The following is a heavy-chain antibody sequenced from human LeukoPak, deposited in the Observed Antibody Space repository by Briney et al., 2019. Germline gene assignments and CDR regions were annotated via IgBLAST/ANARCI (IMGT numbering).Heavy chain of an antibody. CDR3: KAQTTPYRDGNYYGSGGVLDY. CDR2: IYHSGST. V-gene: IGHV4-38-2*02. D-gene: IGHD3-10*01. J-gene: IGHJ4*02. Sequence: SETLSLTCTVSGYSISSGYYWGWIRQPPGKGLEWIGSIYHSGSTYYNPSLKSRVTISVDTSKNQFSLKLSSVTAADTAVYYCKAQTTPYRDGNYYGSGGVLDYWGQGTLVTVSS. CDR1: GYSISSGYY.